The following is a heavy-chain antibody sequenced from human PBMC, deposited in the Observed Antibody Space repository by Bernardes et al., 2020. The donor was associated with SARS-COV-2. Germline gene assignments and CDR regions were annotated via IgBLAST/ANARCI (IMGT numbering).Heavy chain of an antibody. D-gene: IGHD3-3*01. J-gene: IGHJ3*01. V-gene: IGHV3-15*07. CDR1: GFIFTNAW. Sequence: GGSLRLSCAASGFIFTNAWMNWVRQAPGKGLEWVGHIRTKADGGTAAYAAPVNGRFTISRDDSKNMVYLQMNSLKTEDTGTYYCVAERIDVLHFVEWPSQYGRHTGSNGYDVWGQGTMVTVSS. CDR2: IRTKADGGTA. CDR3: VAERIDVLHFVEWPSQYGRHTGSNGYDV.